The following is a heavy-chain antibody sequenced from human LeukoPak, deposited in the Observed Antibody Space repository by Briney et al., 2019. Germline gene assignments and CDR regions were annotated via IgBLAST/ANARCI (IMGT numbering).Heavy chain of an antibody. Sequence: GGSLRLSCVASGFTLSYYDMHWVRQATGKGLEWVSGIGTGGDANYAGSVRGRFTISREDAKRSLYLQMNSLRAGDTAVYYCARDRGTGFDLWGQGTLVTVSS. CDR2: IGTGGDA. D-gene: IGHD3-10*01. CDR1: GFTLSYYD. V-gene: IGHV3-13*01. J-gene: IGHJ4*02. CDR3: ARDRGTGFDL.